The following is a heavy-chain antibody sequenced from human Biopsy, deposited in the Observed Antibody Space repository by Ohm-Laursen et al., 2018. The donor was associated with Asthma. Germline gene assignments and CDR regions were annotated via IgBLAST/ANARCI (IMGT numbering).Heavy chain of an antibody. CDR3: AAATVIVSAAVAGYHYYYNMDV. CDR1: GFPFYNSA. Sequence: ASVKVSCKTSGFPFYNSAVQWARQARGQGLEWMGMIDVGRDKTIYAQNFQERVTFTRDLSTGTASMELSSLRTEDTAVYYCAAATVIVSAAVAGYHYYYNMDVWGQGTTVIVSS. V-gene: IGHV1-58*01. CDR2: IDVGRDKT. D-gene: IGHD3-22*01. J-gene: IGHJ6*02.